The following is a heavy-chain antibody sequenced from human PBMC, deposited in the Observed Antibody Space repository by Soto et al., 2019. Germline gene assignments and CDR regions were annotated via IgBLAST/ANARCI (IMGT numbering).Heavy chain of an antibody. J-gene: IGHJ4*02. Sequence: SETLSLTCAVSGTSVSGANWWGWVRQPPGEGLEWIGEIHSSGNTDYNPSLKSRVTISRDMSKNEFSLKLTSVTAADTAVYYCARTGPYSSGNNWGQGTLVTVSS. D-gene: IGHD3-22*01. CDR1: GTSVSGANW. CDR2: IHSSGNT. CDR3: ARTGPYSSGNN. V-gene: IGHV4-4*02.